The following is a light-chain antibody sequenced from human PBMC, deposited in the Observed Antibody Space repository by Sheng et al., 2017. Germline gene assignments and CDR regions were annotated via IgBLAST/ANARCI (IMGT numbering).Light chain of an antibody. CDR2: GAS. CDR1: QSFSSSY. CDR3: QQYDKWPLP. V-gene: IGKV3-20*01. J-gene: IGKJ4*01. Sequence: EIVLTQSPGTLSLSPGERATLSCRASQSFSSSYLTWYQQKPGQAPRLLIYGASTRATGVPDRFSGSGSGTDFTLTISSLQSEDFAVYYCQQYDKWPLPFGGGTKVEIK.